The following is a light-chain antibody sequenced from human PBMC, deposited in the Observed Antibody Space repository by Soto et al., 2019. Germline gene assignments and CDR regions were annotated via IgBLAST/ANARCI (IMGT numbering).Light chain of an antibody. CDR1: QSVSSNY. CDR3: HQYGSSRFT. V-gene: IGKV3-20*01. CDR2: GAS. Sequence: EIVLTQSPGTLSLSPGERATLSCRASQSVSSNYLAWYQQKPGQAPRLLIYGASSRATGIPDRFSGSGSGTDFTLTISRLEPEDFAVYYCHQYGSSRFTFGPGTKVDIK. J-gene: IGKJ3*01.